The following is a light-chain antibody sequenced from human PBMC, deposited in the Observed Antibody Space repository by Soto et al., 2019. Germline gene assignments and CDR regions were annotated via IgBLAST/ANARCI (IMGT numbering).Light chain of an antibody. Sequence: QSVLTQPASVSGSPGQSITISCTGTSSDVSGYNYVSWYQQHLGKAPKLMIYDVSNRPSGVSIRFSGSKSGNTASLTISGLQAEDEADYYCSSYARSSTRYVFGTGTKVTVL. J-gene: IGLJ1*01. CDR3: SSYARSSTRYV. CDR2: DVS. V-gene: IGLV2-14*01. CDR1: SSDVSGYNY.